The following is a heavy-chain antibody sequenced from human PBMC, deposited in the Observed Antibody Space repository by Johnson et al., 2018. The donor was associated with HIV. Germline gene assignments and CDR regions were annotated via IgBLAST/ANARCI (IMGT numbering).Heavy chain of an antibody. CDR3: TRDTFAHRATVTESAFYI. V-gene: IGHV3-9*01. J-gene: IGHJ3*02. CDR1: GFTFDDYA. CDR2: INWNSGSI. Sequence: VQLVESGGGLVQPGRSLRLSCAASGFTFDDYAMNWVRQAPGKGLEWVSGINWNSGSIGYADSVKGRFTISRDNAKKSLYLQMNSLRAEDTALYYCTRDTFAHRATVTESAFYIWGQGTMVTVSS. D-gene: IGHD4-11*01.